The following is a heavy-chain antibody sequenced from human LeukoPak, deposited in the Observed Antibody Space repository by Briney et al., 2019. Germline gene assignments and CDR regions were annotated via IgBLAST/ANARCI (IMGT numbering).Heavy chain of an antibody. CDR3: ARAPSPGYYYDSSGYTYWYFDL. CDR1: GGSISSYY. V-gene: IGHV4-59*01. J-gene: IGHJ2*01. Sequence: SETLSLTCTVSGGSISSYYWSWIRQPPGKGLEWIGYIYYSGSTNYNPSLKSRVTISVDTSKNQFSLKLSSVTAADTAVYYCARAPSPGYYYDSSGYTYWYFDLWGRGTLVTVSS. D-gene: IGHD3-22*01. CDR2: IYYSGST.